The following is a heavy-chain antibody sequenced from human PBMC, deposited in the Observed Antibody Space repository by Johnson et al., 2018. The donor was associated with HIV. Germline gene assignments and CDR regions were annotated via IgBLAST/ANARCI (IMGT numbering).Heavy chain of an antibody. CDR1: GFTFHEYA. Sequence: EVQLVESGGGLVKPGGSLKVSCAASGFTFHEYAMHWVRQTPGKGLEWVSGISWNSGSVGYADSVKGRLTISRDNSKKSLYLDMNSLRAEDTAFYYCAKDMLPWFGEFPWAFDVFDIWGQGTMVTVSS. D-gene: IGHD3-10*01. CDR2: ISWNSGSV. CDR3: AKDMLPWFGEFPWAFDVFDI. J-gene: IGHJ3*02. V-gene: IGHV3-9*01.